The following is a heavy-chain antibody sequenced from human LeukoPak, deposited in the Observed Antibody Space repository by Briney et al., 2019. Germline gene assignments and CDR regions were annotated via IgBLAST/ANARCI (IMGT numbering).Heavy chain of an antibody. CDR3: AGEGYTSSSDY. CDR2: IYYRGNT. Sequence: SETLSLTCTVSGGSISSSSHYWGWIRQPPGQGLEWIGNIYYRGNTDYNPSLKSRVTISIDTSKNEFSLKLSSVTAADTAVYFCAGEGYTSSSDYWGQGTLVIVSS. J-gene: IGHJ4*02. V-gene: IGHV4-39*07. D-gene: IGHD6-13*01. CDR1: GGSISSSSHY.